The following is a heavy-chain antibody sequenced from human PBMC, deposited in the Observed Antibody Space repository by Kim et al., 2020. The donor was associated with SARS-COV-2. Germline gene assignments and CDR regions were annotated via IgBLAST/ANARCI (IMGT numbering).Heavy chain of an antibody. D-gene: IGHD3-22*01. CDR1: GGSLSGHY. J-gene: IGHJ2*01. CDR2: MHYSGNT. CDR3: VREGNYYDRYWFFDL. Sequence: SETLSLTCTVSGGSLSGHYWNWIRQSPGKGLEWIGYMHYSGNTNYNPSLRSRVTLSVDTSKNQFSLILRSVTAADTAVYYCVREGNYYDRYWFFDLWGRGTLVTVSS. V-gene: IGHV4-59*11.